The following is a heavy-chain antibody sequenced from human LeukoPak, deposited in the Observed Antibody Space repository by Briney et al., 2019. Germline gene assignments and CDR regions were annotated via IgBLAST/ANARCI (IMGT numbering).Heavy chain of an antibody. CDR3: AQGYSSGWYPY. CDR2: ISVDGETA. CDR1: GLSISSFG. V-gene: IGHV3-23*01. Sequence: GGSQRLSCAVSGLSISSFGMSWVRQAPGKGLEWISAISVDGETAYYADSVKGRFIISRDNSKNTLYLQLSSLRAEDTAVYYCAQGYSSGWYPYWGQGSLVSVSS. D-gene: IGHD6-19*01. J-gene: IGHJ4*02.